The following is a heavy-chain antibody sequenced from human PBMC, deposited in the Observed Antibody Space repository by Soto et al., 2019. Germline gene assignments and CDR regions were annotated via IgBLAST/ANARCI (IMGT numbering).Heavy chain of an antibody. Sequence: ASVKVSCKVSGYTLTELSMHWVRQAPGKGLEWMGGFDPEDGETIYAQKFQGRVTMNEDTSTDTAYMELSSLRSEDTAVYYCATDHPRITIFGVVIIRDAFDIWGQGTMVTVSS. V-gene: IGHV1-24*01. CDR2: FDPEDGET. J-gene: IGHJ3*02. CDR1: GYTLTELS. CDR3: ATDHPRITIFGVVIIRDAFDI. D-gene: IGHD3-3*01.